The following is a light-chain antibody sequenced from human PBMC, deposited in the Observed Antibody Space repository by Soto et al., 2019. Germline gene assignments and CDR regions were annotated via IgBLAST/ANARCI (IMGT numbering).Light chain of an antibody. V-gene: IGLV2-14*01. Sequence: QSALTQPASVSGSPGQSITISCTGTSRDVSGYNYVSWYQQHPGKAPKLIIYEVSNRPSGASNRFSGSKSGDTASLTISWLQAEDEADYYCSSYTISSTYVFGTGTKLTVL. CDR1: SRDVSGYNY. J-gene: IGLJ1*01. CDR3: SSYTISSTYV. CDR2: EVS.